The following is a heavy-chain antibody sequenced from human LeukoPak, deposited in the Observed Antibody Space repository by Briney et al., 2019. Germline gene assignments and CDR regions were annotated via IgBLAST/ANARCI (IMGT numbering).Heavy chain of an antibody. J-gene: IGHJ4*02. V-gene: IGHV4-59*08. Sequence: SETLSLTCTVSGGSISSYYWSWIRQPPGKGLEWIGYIYYSGSTYYNPSLKSRVTISVDTSKNQFSLKLSSVTAADTAVYYCARDVTFGGVKDYWGQGTLVTVSS. CDR2: IYYSGST. CDR3: ARDVTFGGVKDY. D-gene: IGHD3-16*01. CDR1: GGSISSYY.